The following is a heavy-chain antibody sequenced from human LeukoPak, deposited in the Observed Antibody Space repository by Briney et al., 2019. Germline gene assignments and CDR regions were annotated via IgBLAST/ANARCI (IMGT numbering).Heavy chain of an antibody. J-gene: IGHJ4*02. CDR3: ATRSTALRYFDWLFTYFDY. Sequence: ASVKVSCKASGGTFSSYAISWVRQAPGHGLEWLGGIIPIFGTANYAQKFQGRVTITADESTSTAYMELSSLRSEDTAVYYCATRSTALRYFDWLFTYFDYWGQGTLVTVSS. CDR2: IIPIFGTA. V-gene: IGHV1-69*13. D-gene: IGHD3-9*01. CDR1: GGTFSSYA.